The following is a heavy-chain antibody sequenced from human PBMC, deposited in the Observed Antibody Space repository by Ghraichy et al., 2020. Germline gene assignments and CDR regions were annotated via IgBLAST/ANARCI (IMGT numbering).Heavy chain of an antibody. J-gene: IGHJ4*02. CDR1: GYTFTGYY. CDR2: INPNSGGT. D-gene: IGHD3-16*01. CDR3: ARDLLGWGTFDY. V-gene: IGHV1-2*02. Sequence: ASVKVSCKASGYTFTGYYMHWVRQAPGQGLEWMGWINPNSGGTNYAQKFQGRVTMTRDTSISTAYMELSRLRSDDTAVYYCARDLLGWGTFDYWGQGTLVTVSS.